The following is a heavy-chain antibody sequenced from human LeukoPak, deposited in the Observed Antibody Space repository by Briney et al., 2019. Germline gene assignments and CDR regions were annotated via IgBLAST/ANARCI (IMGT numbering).Heavy chain of an antibody. Sequence: PGGSLRLSCAASGFTFGDYAMHWVRQAPGKGLEWVSGITWNSDTIGYADSVKGRFTISRDNAKNSLYLQMNSLRAEDTALYYCAKDKGGSWYGNWFDPWGQGTLVTVSS. D-gene: IGHD6-13*01. J-gene: IGHJ5*02. CDR3: AKDKGGSWYGNWFDP. CDR1: GFTFGDYA. CDR2: ITWNSDTI. V-gene: IGHV3-9*01.